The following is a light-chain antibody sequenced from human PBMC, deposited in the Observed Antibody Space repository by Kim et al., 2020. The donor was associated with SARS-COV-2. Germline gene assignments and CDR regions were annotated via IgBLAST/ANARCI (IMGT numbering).Light chain of an antibody. J-gene: IGKJ3*01. CDR2: AAS. Sequence: DIQMTQSPSSLSASVGDRVTISCRTSQSISSHLLSYQQKPGRAPKLLIYAASTLQGGVPSRFSGSGSETDFTLTISSLQPEDIATYFCQQRYTTPFTVGPGTKVDIK. CDR3: QQRYTTPFT. CDR1: QSISSH. V-gene: IGKV1-39*01.